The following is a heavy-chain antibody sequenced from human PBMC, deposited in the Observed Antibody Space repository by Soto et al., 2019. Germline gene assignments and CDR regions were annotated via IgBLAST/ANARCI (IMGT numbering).Heavy chain of an antibody. D-gene: IGHD2-21*01. CDR3: ESDDDYYCTSYCAGFDY. CDR1: GFTFSSYS. CDR2: ISSSSSYI. Sequence: GGSLRLSCAASGFTFSSYSMNWVRQAPGKGLEWVSSISSSSSYIYYADSVKGRFTISRDNAKNSLYLQMNSLRAEDTAVYYCESDDDYYCTSYCAGFDYWGQGTLVTVSS. J-gene: IGHJ4*02. V-gene: IGHV3-21*01.